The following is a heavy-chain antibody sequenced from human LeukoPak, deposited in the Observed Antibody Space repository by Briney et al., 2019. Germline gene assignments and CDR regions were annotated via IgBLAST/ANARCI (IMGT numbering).Heavy chain of an antibody. CDR2: IYYSGST. J-gene: IGHJ6*02. CDR3: ARHIVATIIAPHYAMDV. V-gene: IGHV4-59*08. D-gene: IGHD5-12*01. Sequence: SETLSLTCTVSGGSISSYYWSWIRQPPGKGLEWIGYIYYSGSTNYNPSLKSRVTISVDTSKNQFSLKLSSVTAADTAVYYCARHIVATIIAPHYAMDVWGQGTTVTLSS. CDR1: GGSISSYY.